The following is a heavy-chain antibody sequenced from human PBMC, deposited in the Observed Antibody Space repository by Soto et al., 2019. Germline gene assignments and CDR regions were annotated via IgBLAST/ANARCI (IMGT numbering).Heavy chain of an antibody. CDR2: MKPNSGDT. D-gene: IGHD6-6*01. V-gene: IGHV1-8*01. CDR3: VALAR. J-gene: IGHJ4*02. CDR1: GYTFTSFD. Sequence: QVQLVQSGAEVREPGASVKVSCKASGYTFTSFDINWVRQASGQGLEWMGWMKPNSGDTGYGQKFQGRVALTRDTSTSTAYMELSGLKAEDTAVYYWVALARWRQGTLVTVSS.